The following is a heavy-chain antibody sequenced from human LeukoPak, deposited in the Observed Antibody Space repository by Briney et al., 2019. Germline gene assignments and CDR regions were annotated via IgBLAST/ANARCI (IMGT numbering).Heavy chain of an antibody. CDR1: GFTFSSYA. Sequence: GGSLRLSCAASGFTFSSYAMHWVRQAPGKGLEWVAVISYDGSNKYYADSVKGRFTISRDNSKNTLYLRMNSLRAEDTAVYYCARDRVAFDIWGQGTMVTVSS. CDR2: ISYDGSNK. CDR3: ARDRVAFDI. V-gene: IGHV3-30*04. J-gene: IGHJ3*02.